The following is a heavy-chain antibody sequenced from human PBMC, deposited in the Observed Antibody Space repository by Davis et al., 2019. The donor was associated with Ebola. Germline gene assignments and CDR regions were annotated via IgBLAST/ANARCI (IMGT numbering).Heavy chain of an antibody. Sequence: GGSLRLSCAASGFTFSSYSMNWVRQAPGKGLEWVSSITSSSTYIYYADSVKGRFTISRDNAKNSLYLQMNSLRAEDTAVYYCARGGGSYYPWFDPWGQGTLVTVSS. J-gene: IGHJ5*02. V-gene: IGHV3-21*01. CDR3: ARGGGSYYPWFDP. D-gene: IGHD1-26*01. CDR1: GFTFSSYS. CDR2: ITSSSTYI.